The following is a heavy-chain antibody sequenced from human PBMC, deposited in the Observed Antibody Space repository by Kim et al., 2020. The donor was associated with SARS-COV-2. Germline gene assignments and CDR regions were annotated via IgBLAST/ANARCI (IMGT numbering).Heavy chain of an antibody. CDR1: GGTFSSYA. CDR2: IIPIFGTS. CDR3: ARDYPVVVPAAAEGPYGMDV. J-gene: IGHJ6*02. D-gene: IGHD2-2*01. V-gene: IGHV1-69*13. Sequence: SVKVSCKASGGTFSSYAISWVRQAPGQGLEWMGGIIPIFGTSNYAQKFQGRVTITADESTGTAYMELSSLRSEDTAVYYCARDYPVVVPAAAEGPYGMDVWGQGTTVTVSS.